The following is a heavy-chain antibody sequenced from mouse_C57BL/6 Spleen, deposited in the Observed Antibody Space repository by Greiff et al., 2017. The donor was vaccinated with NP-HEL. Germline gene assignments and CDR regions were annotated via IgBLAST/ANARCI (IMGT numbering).Heavy chain of an antibody. CDR2: IYPGSGNT. D-gene: IGHD2-3*01. Sequence: QVQLQQSGAELVRPGASVKLSCKASGYTFTDYYINWVKQRPGQGLEWIARIYPGSGNTYYNEKFKGKATLTAEKSSSTAYMQLSSLTSEDSAVYFCARGWLLGAMDYWGQGTSVTVSS. CDR1: GYTFTDYY. J-gene: IGHJ4*01. CDR3: ARGWLLGAMDY. V-gene: IGHV1-76*01.